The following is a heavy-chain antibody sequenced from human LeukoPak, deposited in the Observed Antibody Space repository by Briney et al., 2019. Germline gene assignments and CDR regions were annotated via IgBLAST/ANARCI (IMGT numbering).Heavy chain of an antibody. J-gene: IGHJ1*01. CDR3: ARDRPYYPYSSSWYGTLEYLQH. CDR2: LVYVGITR. V-gene: IGHV3-11*04. CDR1: GFTFSDYY. Sequence: GGSLRLSCAASGFTFSDYYMSWIRQAPGRGLAWVQALVYVGITRYYADSVKGRFTISRDNAEKSLYLQMNSLRAEDAAVYYCARDRPYYPYSSSWYGTLEYLQHWGQGTLVTVSS. D-gene: IGHD6-13*01.